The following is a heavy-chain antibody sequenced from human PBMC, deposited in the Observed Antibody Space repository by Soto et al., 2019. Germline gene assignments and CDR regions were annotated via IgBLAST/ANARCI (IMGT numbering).Heavy chain of an antibody. CDR1: GFSLSTSGVG. Sequence: SGPTLVNPTQTLTLTCTFSGFSLSTSGVGVGWIRQPPGKALEWLALIYWNDDKRYSPSLKSRLTITKDTSKNQVVLTMTNMDPVDTATYYCAHANCGGDCFGDWFDPWGQGTLVTVSS. CDR3: AHANCGGDCFGDWFDP. J-gene: IGHJ5*02. V-gene: IGHV2-5*01. CDR2: IYWNDDK. D-gene: IGHD2-21*02.